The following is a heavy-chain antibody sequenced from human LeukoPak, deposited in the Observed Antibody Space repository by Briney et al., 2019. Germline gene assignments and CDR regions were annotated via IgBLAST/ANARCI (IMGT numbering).Heavy chain of an antibody. V-gene: IGHV1-2*02. CDR1: GDTFTGYY. D-gene: IGHD1-26*01. CDR3: ARTPRIVGATSTFDY. J-gene: IGHJ4*02. CDR2: INPNSGGT. Sequence: GASVKVSCKASGDTFTGYYMHWVRQTPGQGLEWMGWINPNSGGTNYAQKFQGRVTMTRDTSISTAYMELSRLRSDDTAVYYCARTPRIVGATSTFDYWGQGTLVTVSS.